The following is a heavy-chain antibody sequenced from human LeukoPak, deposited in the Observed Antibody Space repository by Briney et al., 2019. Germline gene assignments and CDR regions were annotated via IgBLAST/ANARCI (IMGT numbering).Heavy chain of an antibody. J-gene: IGHJ4*02. CDR1: GGSISSYY. V-gene: IGHV4-59*01. Sequence: SETLSLTCTVSGGSISSYYWSWIRQPPGKGLEWIGYIYYSGSTNYNSSLKSRVTISVDTSKNQFSLKLSSVTAADTAVYYCARMPARARSGWPYFDYWGQGTLVTVSS. D-gene: IGHD6-19*01. CDR3: ARMPARARSGWPYFDY. CDR2: IYYSGST.